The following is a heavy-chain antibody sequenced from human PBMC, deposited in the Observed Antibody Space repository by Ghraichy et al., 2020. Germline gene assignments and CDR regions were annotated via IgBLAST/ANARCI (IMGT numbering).Heavy chain of an antibody. D-gene: IGHD3-9*01. CDR1: GFTFSTYA. Sequence: LSLTCAASGFTFSTYAMSWVRQAPGKGLEWVSAISGSGGSTYYADSVKGRFTISRDNSKNTLYLQMNSLRAEDTAVYYCVTITWEDAFDIWGQGTMVTVSS. CDR3: VTITWEDAFDI. J-gene: IGHJ3*02. CDR2: ISGSGGST. V-gene: IGHV3-23*01.